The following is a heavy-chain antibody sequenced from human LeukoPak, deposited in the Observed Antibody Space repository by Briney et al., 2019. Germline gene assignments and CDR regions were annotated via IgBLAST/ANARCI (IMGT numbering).Heavy chain of an antibody. CDR1: GGSISGNY. J-gene: IGHJ4*02. Sequence: PSETLSFTCTVSGGSISGNYWHWIRQPPGKGLEWIGYIYYSGTTYYNPSLKSRVTISVDTSKNHFSLKLNSVTAADAAVYFCARGQEYYGSASFDYWGQGTLVTVSS. D-gene: IGHD3-10*01. CDR2: IYYSGTT. V-gene: IGHV4-59*08. CDR3: ARGQEYYGSASFDY.